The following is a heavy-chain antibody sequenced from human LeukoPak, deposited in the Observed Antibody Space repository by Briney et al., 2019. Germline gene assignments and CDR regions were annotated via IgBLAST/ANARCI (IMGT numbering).Heavy chain of an antibody. J-gene: IGHJ4*02. D-gene: IGHD5-18*01. CDR2: INHSGST. V-gene: IGHV4-34*01. Sequence: SETLSLTCAVYGGSFSGYYWSWIRQPPGKGLEWIGEINHSGSTNYNPSLKSRVTISVDTSKNQFSLKLSSVTAADTAVYYCARDQVDTAMVSDYWGQGTLVTVSS. CDR1: GGSFSGYY. CDR3: ARDQVDTAMVSDY.